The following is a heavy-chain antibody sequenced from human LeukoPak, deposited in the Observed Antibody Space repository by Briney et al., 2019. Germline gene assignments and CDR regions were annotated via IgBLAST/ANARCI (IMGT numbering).Heavy chain of an antibody. CDR1: GYTFTSYG. Sequence: ASVKVSCKASGYTFTSYGISWVRQAPGQGLEWMGWISAYNGNTNYAQKLQGRVTMTTDTSTSTAYMELRGLRSDDTAVYYCARRLDSYYDFWSGYCYYFDYWGQGTLVTVSS. CDR2: ISAYNGNT. J-gene: IGHJ4*02. D-gene: IGHD3-3*01. V-gene: IGHV1-18*01. CDR3: ARRLDSYYDFWSGYCYYFDY.